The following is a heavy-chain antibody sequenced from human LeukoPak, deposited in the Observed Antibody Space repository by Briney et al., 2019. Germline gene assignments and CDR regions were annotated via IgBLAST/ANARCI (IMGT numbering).Heavy chain of an antibody. CDR3: RAATRYLDYYYDY. CDR2: ISFDGSNK. J-gene: IGHJ4*02. V-gene: IGHV3-30*03. D-gene: IGHD3-22*01. Sequence: GRSLRLSCAASGFTFNSFGMHWVRQAPGKGLEWVAVISFDGSNKYYADSAKGRFTISRDNSKDTLYLQMSSLTIEDTAVYYCRAATRYLDYYYDYWGQGTLVTVSS. CDR1: GFTFNSFG.